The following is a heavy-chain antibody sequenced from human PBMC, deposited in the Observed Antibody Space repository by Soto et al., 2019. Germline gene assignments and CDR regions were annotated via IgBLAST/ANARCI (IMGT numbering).Heavy chain of an antibody. J-gene: IGHJ4*02. CDR3: AKDHASGIYPY. D-gene: IGHD1-26*01. V-gene: IGHV3-7*05. CDR1: GSTFSSHW. Sequence: EVQLVESGGGLVQPGGSLRLSCVISGSTFSSHWMTWVRQAPGKGLEWVASINQDGFGKHYVDSVKGRFTISRDSAKNSLYLQMDSLRAADTAVYYCAKDHASGIYPYWGQGALVTVSS. CDR2: INQDGFGK.